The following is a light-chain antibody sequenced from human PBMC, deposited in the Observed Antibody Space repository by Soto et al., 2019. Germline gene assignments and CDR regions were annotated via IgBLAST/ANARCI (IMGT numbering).Light chain of an antibody. CDR1: QSVSSN. Sequence: EIVMPQSPATLSVSPGERATFSCRASQSVSSNLAWYQQKPGQAPRLLISGASTRATGIPARFSGSGSGTEFTLTITRLQSEDFAVSSRQQDNNWWRFGQGNKVETK. J-gene: IGKJ1*01. V-gene: IGKV3-15*01. CDR3: QQDNNWWR. CDR2: GAS.